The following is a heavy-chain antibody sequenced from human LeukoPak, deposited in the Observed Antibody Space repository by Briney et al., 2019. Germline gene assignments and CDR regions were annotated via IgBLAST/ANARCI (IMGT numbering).Heavy chain of an antibody. D-gene: IGHD5-18*01. V-gene: IGHV3-74*01. CDR2: INSDGSST. J-gene: IGHJ6*03. CDR1: GFTFSSYW. CDR3: AKDSGGQLWKHYYMDV. Sequence: GGSLRLSCAASGFTFSSYWMHWVRQAPGKGLVWVSRINSDGSSTSYADSVKGRFTISRDNAKNTLHLQMNSLRTEDTALYYCAKDSGGQLWKHYYMDVWGKGTTVTISS.